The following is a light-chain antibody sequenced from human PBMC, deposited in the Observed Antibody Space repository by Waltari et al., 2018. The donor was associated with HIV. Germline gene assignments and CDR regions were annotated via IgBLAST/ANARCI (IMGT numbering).Light chain of an antibody. V-gene: IGLV2-8*01. CDR3: SSYAGSNNKV. J-gene: IGLJ3*02. Sequence: QSALTQPPSASGSPGQAVPIPCPGTSHDVGGYNYVSWYQQHPGKAPKLMIYEVSKRPSGVPNRFSGSKSGNTASLTVSGLQAEDEADYYCSSYAGSNNKVFGGGTKLTVL. CDR1: SHDVGGYNY. CDR2: EVS.